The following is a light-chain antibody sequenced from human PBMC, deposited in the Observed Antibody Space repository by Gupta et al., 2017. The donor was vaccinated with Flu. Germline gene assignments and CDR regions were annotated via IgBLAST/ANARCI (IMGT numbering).Light chain of an antibody. CDR1: QSVSRS. CDR3: QQTSDFPAT. Sequence: GDRVTITCRASQSVSRSLNWYQQKPGKAPKVLIYGAINLQSGVPPRFSASGSGTDFSLTITSLQPDDFATYYCQQTSDFPATFGQGTDVEIK. J-gene: IGKJ1*01. CDR2: GAI. V-gene: IGKV1-39*01.